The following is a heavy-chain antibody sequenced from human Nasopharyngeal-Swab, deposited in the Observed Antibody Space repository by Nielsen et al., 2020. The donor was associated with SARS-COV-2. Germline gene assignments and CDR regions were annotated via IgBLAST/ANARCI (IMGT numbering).Heavy chain of an antibody. J-gene: IGHJ3*01. V-gene: IGHV3-7*01. CDR1: GFTFSSLW. CDR3: ARDWSRAFDV. CDR2: IKPDGSEK. Sequence: GGSLRLSCAASGFTFSSLWMSWVRQVPGKGREWVADIKPDGSEKFYVDSVKGRFTISRDNAKNSMSLQMNSLRVEDTAVYYCARDWSRAFDVWGQGTMVTVSS.